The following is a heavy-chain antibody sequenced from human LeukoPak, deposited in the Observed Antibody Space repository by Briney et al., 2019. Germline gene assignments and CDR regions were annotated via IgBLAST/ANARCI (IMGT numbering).Heavy chain of an antibody. CDR3: AKGWNDYFDY. J-gene: IGHJ4*02. CDR2: ISWDGGST. V-gene: IGHV3-43*01. D-gene: IGHD1-1*01. Sequence: PGGSLRLSCAASGFTFDDYTMHWVRQAPGKGLEWVSLISWDGGSTYYADSVKGRFTISRDNSKNSLYLQMNSLRTEDTAFFYCAKGWNDYFDYWGQGTLVTVSS. CDR1: GFTFDDYT.